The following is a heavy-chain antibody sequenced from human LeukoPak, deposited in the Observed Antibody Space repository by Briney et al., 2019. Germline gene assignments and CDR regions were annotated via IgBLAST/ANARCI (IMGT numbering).Heavy chain of an antibody. J-gene: IGHJ6*03. Sequence: ASVKVSCKASGYPFNNYDINWVRQATGQGLEWMGWMNPHSGKTGYAQNFQGRVTMTRDTSISTAYMEPSRLRSDDTAVYYCARAGTMVRGGQRGYYMDVWGKGTTVTISS. CDR3: ARAGTMVRGGQRGYYMDV. CDR2: MNPHSGKT. D-gene: IGHD3-10*01. V-gene: IGHV1-8*01. CDR1: GYPFNNYD.